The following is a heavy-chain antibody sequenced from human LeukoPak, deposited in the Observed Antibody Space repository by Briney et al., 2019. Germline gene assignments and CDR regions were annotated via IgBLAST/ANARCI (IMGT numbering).Heavy chain of an antibody. CDR2: ISAYNGNT. V-gene: IGHV1-18*01. D-gene: IGHD3-10*01. J-gene: IGHJ4*02. CDR3: ARVPGSYGSGSYYSSY. Sequence: ASVTVSCEASGYTFTIYGISWVRQAPGQGLEWMGWISAYNGNTNYAQKLQGRVTMTTDTSTSTAYMELRSLRSDDTAVYYCARVPGSYGSGSYYSSYWGQGTLVTVSS. CDR1: GYTFTIYG.